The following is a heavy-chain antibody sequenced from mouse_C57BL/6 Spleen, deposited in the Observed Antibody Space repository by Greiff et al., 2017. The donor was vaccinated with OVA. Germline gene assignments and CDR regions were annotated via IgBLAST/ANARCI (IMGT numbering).Heavy chain of an antibody. CDR2: INPYNGDT. Sequence: EVQLQQSGPELVKPGDSVKISCKASGYSFTGYFMNWVMQSHGKSLEWIGRINPYNGDTFYNQKFKGKATLTVDKSSSTAHMELRSLTSEDSAVYYCARSFITTVVDDWYFDVWGTGTTVTVSS. J-gene: IGHJ1*03. CDR1: GYSFTGYF. CDR3: ARSFITTVVDDWYFDV. D-gene: IGHD1-1*01. V-gene: IGHV1-20*01.